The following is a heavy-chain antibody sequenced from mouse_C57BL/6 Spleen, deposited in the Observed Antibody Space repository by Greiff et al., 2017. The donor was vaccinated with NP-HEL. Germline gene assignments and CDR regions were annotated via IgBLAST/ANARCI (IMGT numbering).Heavy chain of an antibody. CDR2: IYPGDGDT. CDR3: ARVVTYYFDY. CDR1: GYAFSSYW. V-gene: IGHV1-80*01. Sequence: VHLVESGAELVKPGASVKISCKASGYAFSSYWMNWVKQRPGKGLEWIGQIYPGDGDTNYNGKFKGKATLTADKSSSTAYMQLSSLTSEDSAVYFCARVVTYYFDYWGQGTTLTVSS. J-gene: IGHJ2*01. D-gene: IGHD2-5*01.